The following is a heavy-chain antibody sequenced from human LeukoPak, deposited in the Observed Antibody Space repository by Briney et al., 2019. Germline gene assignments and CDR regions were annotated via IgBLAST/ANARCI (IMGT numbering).Heavy chain of an antibody. CDR1: GFTFSSYG. Sequence: GGSLRLSCAASGFTFSSYGMHWVRQAPGKGLEWVAVMSYDGSSKDYADSVKGRFTISRDNSKNTLYLQMNSLTVEDTAVYYCAKAADQYYYSYFYYMDVWGKGTTVTVSS. J-gene: IGHJ6*03. D-gene: IGHD2/OR15-2a*01. CDR3: AKAADQYYYSYFYYMDV. V-gene: IGHV3-30*18. CDR2: MSYDGSSK.